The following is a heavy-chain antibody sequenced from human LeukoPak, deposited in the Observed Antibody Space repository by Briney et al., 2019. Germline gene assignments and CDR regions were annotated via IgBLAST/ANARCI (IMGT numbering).Heavy chain of an antibody. Sequence: PSETLSLTCAVFGGSFSDYSWTWIRQTPGKGLEWIGEINHRGSTNYNPSLKSRLTISVDTSKNQFSLNLTSVTAADTAVYYCASGVGEFFPDAFNIWGQGTMV. CDR2: INHRGST. D-gene: IGHD3-10*01. J-gene: IGHJ3*02. V-gene: IGHV4-34*01. CDR3: ASGVGEFFPDAFNI. CDR1: GGSFSDYS.